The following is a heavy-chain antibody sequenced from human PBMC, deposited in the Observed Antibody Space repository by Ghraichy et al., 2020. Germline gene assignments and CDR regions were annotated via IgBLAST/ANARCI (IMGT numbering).Heavy chain of an antibody. V-gene: IGHV3-48*04. Sequence: GGSLRLSCAASGFAFSSYSMNWVRQAPGKGLEWISYIGGYSSPIYYADSVKGRFTISRNNANNSLYLQMNILRAEDSAVYYCSRTRGDGAGDYWGQGTLVTVSS. CDR1: GFAFSSYS. D-gene: IGHD4-17*01. J-gene: IGHJ4*02. CDR3: SRTRGDGAGDY. CDR2: IGGYSSPI.